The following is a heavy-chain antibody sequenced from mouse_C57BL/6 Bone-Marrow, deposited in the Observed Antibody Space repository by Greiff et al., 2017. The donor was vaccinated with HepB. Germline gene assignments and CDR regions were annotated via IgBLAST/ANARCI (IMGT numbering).Heavy chain of an antibody. V-gene: IGHV1-63*01. D-gene: IGHD1-1*01. CDR1: GYTFTNYW. CDR3: ARLRLTTVVGFDY. J-gene: IGHJ2*01. CDR2: IYPGGGYT. Sequence: QVQLQQSGAELVRPGPSVKMSCKASGYTFTNYWIGWAKQRPGHGLEWIGDIYPGGGYTNYNEKFKGKATLTADKSSSTAYMQFSSLTSEDSAIYYCARLRLTTVVGFDYWGLGTTLTVSS.